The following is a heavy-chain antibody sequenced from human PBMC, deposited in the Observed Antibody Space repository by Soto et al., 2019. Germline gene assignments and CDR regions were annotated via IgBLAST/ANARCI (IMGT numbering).Heavy chain of an antibody. D-gene: IGHD3-22*01. V-gene: IGHV5-51*01. CDR1: GYSFTSYW. CDR2: IYPGDSDT. CDR3: ARRTRYYYDSSGYYAGSYYYGMDV. J-gene: IGHJ6*02. Sequence: SLKISCKGSGYSFTSYWIGWVRQMPGKGLEWMGIIYPGDSDTRYSPSFQGQVTISADKSISTAYLQWSSLKASDTAMYYCARRTRYYYDSSGYYAGSYYYGMDVWGQGTTVTVSS.